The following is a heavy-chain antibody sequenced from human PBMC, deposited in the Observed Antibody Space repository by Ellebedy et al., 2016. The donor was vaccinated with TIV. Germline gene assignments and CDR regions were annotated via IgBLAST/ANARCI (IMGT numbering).Heavy chain of an antibody. CDR3: ARVFCSGGACYLDAFDI. J-gene: IGHJ3*02. D-gene: IGHD2-15*01. Sequence: TFQGRVTMTWDASISTAYMELSSLRSEDTAVYYCARVFCSGGACYLDAFDIWGQGTMVTVSS. V-gene: IGHV1-8*01.